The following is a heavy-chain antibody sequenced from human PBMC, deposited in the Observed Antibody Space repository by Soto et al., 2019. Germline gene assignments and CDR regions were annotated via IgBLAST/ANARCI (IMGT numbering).Heavy chain of an antibody. D-gene: IGHD2-2*01. CDR3: ARDQAYCSSTSCHYGMDV. CDR1: GYTFTSYY. J-gene: IGHJ6*02. V-gene: IGHV1-46*01. CDR2: INPSGGST. Sequence: ASVKVSCKASGYTFTSYYMHWVRQAPGQGLEWMGIINPSGGSTSYAQKFQGRVTMTRDTSTSTVYMELSSLRSEDTAVYYCARDQAYCSSTSCHYGMDVWGQGTTVTVSS.